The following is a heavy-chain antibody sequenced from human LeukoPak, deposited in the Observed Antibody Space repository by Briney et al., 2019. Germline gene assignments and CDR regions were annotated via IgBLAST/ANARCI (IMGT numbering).Heavy chain of an antibody. CDR3: AREIPTFGYYGPFATFDP. CDR2: IIPIFGTA. D-gene: IGHD3-10*01. Sequence: ASVKVSCKASGGTFSSYAISWVRQAPGQGLEWMGGIIPIFGTANYAQKFQGRVTITAEKSTSTAYMELSSLRSEDTAVYYCAREIPTFGYYGPFATFDPWGQGTLVTVSS. CDR1: GGTFSSYA. V-gene: IGHV1-69*06. J-gene: IGHJ5*02.